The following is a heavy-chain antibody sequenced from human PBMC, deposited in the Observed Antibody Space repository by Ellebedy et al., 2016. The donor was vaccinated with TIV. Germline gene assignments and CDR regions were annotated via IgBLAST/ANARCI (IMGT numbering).Heavy chain of an antibody. CDR3: ARTSGYSSTWTGGYYFDY. D-gene: IGHD6-13*01. CDR2: ILPANSDI. CDR1: GYSFTSYW. V-gene: IGHV5-51*01. Sequence: GESLKISCQVFGYSFTSYWVGWVRQMPGKGLEWMGIILPANSDIRYSPSFEGQVTISADKSISTAYLQWSSLKASDTAIYYCARTSGYSSTWTGGYYFDYWGQGTLVTVSS. J-gene: IGHJ4*02.